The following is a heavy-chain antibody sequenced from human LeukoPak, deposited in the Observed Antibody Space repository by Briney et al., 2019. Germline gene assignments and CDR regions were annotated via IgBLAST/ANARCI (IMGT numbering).Heavy chain of an antibody. D-gene: IGHD4-11*01. V-gene: IGHV4-59*11. CDR1: GGSISSHY. Sequence: PSETLSLTCTVSGGSISSHYWSWIRQPPGKGLEWIGYIYYSGSTNYNPSLKSRVTISVDTSKNQFSLKLSSVTAADTAEYYCARERYSPYCYYYYMDVWGKGTTVAASS. CDR2: IYYSGST. CDR3: ARERYSPYCYYYYMDV. J-gene: IGHJ6*03.